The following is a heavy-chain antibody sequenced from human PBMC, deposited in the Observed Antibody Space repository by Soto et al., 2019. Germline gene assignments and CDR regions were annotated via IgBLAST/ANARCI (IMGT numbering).Heavy chain of an antibody. CDR3: ARAAAARYYYGMDV. CDR1: GFTVSSNY. Sequence: EVQLVETGGGLIQPGGSLRLSCAASGFTVSSNYMSWVSQAPGKGLEWVSVIYSGGSTYYADSVKGRFTISRDNSKNTLYLQMNSLRAEDTAVYYCARAAAARYYYGMDVWGQGTTVTVSS. J-gene: IGHJ6*02. CDR2: IYSGGST. V-gene: IGHV3-53*02. D-gene: IGHD6-13*01.